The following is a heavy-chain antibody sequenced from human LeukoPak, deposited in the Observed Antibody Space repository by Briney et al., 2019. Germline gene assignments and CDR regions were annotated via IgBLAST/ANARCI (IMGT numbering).Heavy chain of an antibody. J-gene: IGHJ4*02. CDR2: INAGNGNT. Sequence: ASVKVSRKASGYTFTSYAMHWVRQAPGQRLEWMGWINAGNGNTKYSQKFQGRVTITRDTSASTAYMELSSLRSEDTAVYYCARVKAGYCSGGSCLDFDYWGQGTLVTVSS. V-gene: IGHV1-3*01. CDR3: ARVKAGYCSGGSCLDFDY. D-gene: IGHD2-15*01. CDR1: GYTFTSYA.